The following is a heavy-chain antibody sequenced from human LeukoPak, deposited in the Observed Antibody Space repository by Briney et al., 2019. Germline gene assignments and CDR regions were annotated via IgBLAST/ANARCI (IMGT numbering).Heavy chain of an antibody. Sequence: GGSLRLSCAASGFTFSSYAMSWVRQAPGKWLEWVSAISGSGGSTYYADSVKGRFTISRDNSKNTLYLQMNSLRAEDTAVYYCAKDGSYYDSSGYYPIDYWGQGTLVTVSS. J-gene: IGHJ4*02. CDR3: AKDGSYYDSSGYYPIDY. V-gene: IGHV3-23*01. CDR1: GFTFSSYA. D-gene: IGHD3-22*01. CDR2: ISGSGGST.